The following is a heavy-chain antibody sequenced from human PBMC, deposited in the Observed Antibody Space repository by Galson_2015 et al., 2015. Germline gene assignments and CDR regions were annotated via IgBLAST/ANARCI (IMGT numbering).Heavy chain of an antibody. Sequence: SLRLSCAASGFTFSSYGMHWVRQAPGKGLEWVAVISYDGSNKYYADSVKGRFTISRDNSKNTLYLQMNSLRAEDTAVYYCAKPRILYYPGDYYGMDVWGQGTTVTVSS. CDR3: AKPRILYYPGDYYGMDV. CDR2: ISYDGSNK. CDR1: GFTFSSYG. V-gene: IGHV3-30*18. D-gene: IGHD2-8*01. J-gene: IGHJ6*02.